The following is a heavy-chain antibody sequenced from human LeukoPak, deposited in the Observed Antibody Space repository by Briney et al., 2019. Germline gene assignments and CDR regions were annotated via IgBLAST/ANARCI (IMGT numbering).Heavy chain of an antibody. V-gene: IGHV3-30*18. CDR1: GFTFSSYG. D-gene: IGHD5-12*01. J-gene: IGHJ3*02. CDR2: ISYDGSNK. CDR3: AKGTGGGYSGYDLLKDAFDI. Sequence: PGGSLRLSCAASGFTFSSYGMHWVRQAPGKGLEWVAVISYDGSNKYYADSVKGRFTISRDNSKNTLYLQMNSLRAEDTAVYYCAKGTGGGYSGYDLLKDAFDIWGQGTMVTVSS.